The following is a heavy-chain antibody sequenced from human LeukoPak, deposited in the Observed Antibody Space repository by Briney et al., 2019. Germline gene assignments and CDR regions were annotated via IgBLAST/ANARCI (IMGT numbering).Heavy chain of an antibody. D-gene: IGHD2-2*01. CDR3: AKDAPDSASLNWFDP. V-gene: IGHV3-73*01. Sequence: GGSLKLSCAASGFAFSASTMHWVRQASGKGLEWLGRIRNKANFYATTYGESVKGRFSISRDDSKNMVYLQMNYLKTEDTAVYYCAKDAPDSASLNWFDPWGQGTLVTVSS. CDR2: IRNKANFYAT. CDR1: GFAFSAST. J-gene: IGHJ5*02.